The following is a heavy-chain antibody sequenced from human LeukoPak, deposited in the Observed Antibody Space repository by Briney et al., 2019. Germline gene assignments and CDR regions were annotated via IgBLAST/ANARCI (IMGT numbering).Heavy chain of an antibody. Sequence: GGSLRLSCAASGFTFSSYGMHWVRQAPGKGLEWVAVIWYGGSNKYYADSVKGRFTISRDNSKNTLYLQMNSPRAEDTAVYYCAKALGYCSSTSCYSDAFDIWGQGTMVTVSS. J-gene: IGHJ3*02. V-gene: IGHV3-30*02. CDR1: GFTFSSYG. CDR2: IWYGGSNK. CDR3: AKALGYCSSTSCYSDAFDI. D-gene: IGHD2-2*01.